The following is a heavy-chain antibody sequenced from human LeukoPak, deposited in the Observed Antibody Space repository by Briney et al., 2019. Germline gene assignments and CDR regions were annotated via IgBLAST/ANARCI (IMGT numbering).Heavy chain of an antibody. CDR3: ARDLGAPKYVAYSVDY. J-gene: IGHJ4*02. D-gene: IGHD3-16*01. V-gene: IGHV4-61*08. CDR2: VHYSDGA. Sequence: SETLSLTCIVSGASVSTGDYYWSWIRQPPGKRPEWIAYVHYSDGATYNPSLQSRVTISIDRSKNQFSLRLMSVTAADTAVYYCARDLGAPKYVAYSVDYWGQGTLVIVSS. CDR1: GASVSTGDYY.